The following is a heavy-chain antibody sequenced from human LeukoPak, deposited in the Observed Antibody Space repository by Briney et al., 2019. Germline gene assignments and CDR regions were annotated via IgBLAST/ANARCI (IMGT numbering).Heavy chain of an antibody. CDR1: GGTLSSYA. D-gene: IGHD6-19*01. CDR2: INPNSGGT. V-gene: IGHV1-2*02. CDR3: ARDEAVAGLTHDFDY. Sequence: ASVKVSCKASGGTLSSYAISWVRQAPGQGLEWMGWINPNSGGTNYAQKFQGRVTMTRDTSISTAYMELSRLRSDDTAVYYCARDEAVAGLTHDFDYWGQGTLVTVSS. J-gene: IGHJ4*02.